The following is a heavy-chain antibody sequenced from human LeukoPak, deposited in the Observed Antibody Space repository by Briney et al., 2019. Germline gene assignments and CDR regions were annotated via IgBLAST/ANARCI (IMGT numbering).Heavy chain of an antibody. D-gene: IGHD5-18*01. V-gene: IGHV3-7*01. CDR2: IKQDGSEK. Sequence: GGSLRLSCAASGFTFSSYWMSWVRQAPGKGLEWVANIKQDGSEKYYVDSVKGRFTISRDNAKNSLYLQMNSLRAEDTAVYHCARDYDRYSYGPKNWFDPWGQGTLVTVSS. J-gene: IGHJ5*02. CDR3: ARDYDRYSYGPKNWFDP. CDR1: GFTFSSYW.